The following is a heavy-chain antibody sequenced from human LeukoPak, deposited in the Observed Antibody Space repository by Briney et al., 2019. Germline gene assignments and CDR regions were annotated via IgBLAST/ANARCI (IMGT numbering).Heavy chain of an antibody. CDR3: ARAYYYDSSGYFPD. J-gene: IGHJ4*02. CDR2: INWNGGST. D-gene: IGHD3-22*01. CDR1: GFTFADYG. V-gene: IGHV3-20*01. Sequence: GGSLRLSCAASGFTFADYGMSWVRQAPGKGLEWVSAINWNGGSTGYADSVKGRFTISRDNAKNSLCLQMNSLRAEDTALYHCARAYYYDSSGYFPDWGQGTLVTVSS.